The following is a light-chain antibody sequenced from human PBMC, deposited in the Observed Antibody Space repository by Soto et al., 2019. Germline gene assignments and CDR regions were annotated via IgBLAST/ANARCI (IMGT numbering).Light chain of an antibody. CDR1: QSVSSSY. Sequence: EIVLTQSPGTLSLSPGERATLSCRASQSVSSSYLAWYQHKPGQAPRLLIYGASSRATGLPDRFSGSGSGTDYTRTISSLEPEDFAVYYGQQYGSSPHAFGQGTKLEIK. V-gene: IGKV3-20*01. CDR2: GAS. CDR3: QQYGSSPHA. J-gene: IGKJ2*01.